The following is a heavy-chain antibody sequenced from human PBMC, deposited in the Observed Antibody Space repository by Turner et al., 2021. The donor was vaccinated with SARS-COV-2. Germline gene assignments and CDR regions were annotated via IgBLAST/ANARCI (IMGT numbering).Heavy chain of an antibody. CDR2: IYSGGST. Sequence: VQLVETGGGLTKPGGSPRLSCAASGFTVSSYYMSWVRQAPGKGLEWVSVIYSGGSTYYADSVKGRFTISRDNSKNTLYLQMNSLRAEDTAVYYCARGPHPRGFDYWGQGTLVTVSS. D-gene: IGHD3-10*01. J-gene: IGHJ4*02. V-gene: IGHV3-53*02. CDR3: ARGPHPRGFDY. CDR1: GFTVSSYY.